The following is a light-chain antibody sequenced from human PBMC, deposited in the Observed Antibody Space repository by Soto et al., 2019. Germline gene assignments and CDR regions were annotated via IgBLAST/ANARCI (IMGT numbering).Light chain of an antibody. CDR3: QQYNNRWT. V-gene: IGKV3-15*01. J-gene: IGKJ1*01. Sequence: EVVMTQSPATQSVSPGEGATLSCRASLTVNRNLAWYQQKPGQAPRLLIYGASTRATGIPARFSGSGSGTEFTLTISNLQSEDVAVYYCQQYNNRWTFGLGTKVDIK. CDR1: LTVNRN. CDR2: GAS.